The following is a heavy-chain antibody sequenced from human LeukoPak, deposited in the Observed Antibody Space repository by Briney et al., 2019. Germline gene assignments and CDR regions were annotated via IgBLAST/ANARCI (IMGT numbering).Heavy chain of an antibody. Sequence: ASVKLSCTASGYTFTSYDINWVRQATGQGPEWMGWMNPNSGNTGYAQTVQGRVTMTRNTSINTSYMELSSLRSEDTAVYYCAGYGVGEAKASCPDYWGQGTLVTVSS. CDR3: AGYGVGEAKASCPDY. D-gene: IGHD2-21*01. CDR2: MNPNSGNT. V-gene: IGHV1-8*01. CDR1: GYTFTSYD. J-gene: IGHJ4*02.